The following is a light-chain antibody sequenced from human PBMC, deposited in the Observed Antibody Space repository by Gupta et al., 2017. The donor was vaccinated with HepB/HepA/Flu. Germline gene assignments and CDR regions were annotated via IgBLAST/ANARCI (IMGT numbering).Light chain of an antibody. CDR2: YDS. Sequence: SYELTQSPSVSVAPGQTAKITCGGDSIGSKRVHWYQQKAGQAPVLVMYYDSDRPSGIPERFSGSNPGNTATLTSSRVEAGDEADYYCQVWHNGGDVFFGGGTKLTVL. CDR3: QVWHNGGDVF. V-gene: IGLV3-21*04. J-gene: IGLJ2*01. CDR1: SIGSKR.